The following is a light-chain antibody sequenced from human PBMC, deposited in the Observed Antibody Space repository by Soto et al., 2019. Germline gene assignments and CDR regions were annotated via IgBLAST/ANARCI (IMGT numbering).Light chain of an antibody. CDR3: QSYDNSLSCSRV. J-gene: IGLJ1*01. CDR1: SFNIGAGYD. CDR2: GNS. Sequence: QSVLTQPPSLSGAPGQRVTISCTGSSFNIGAGYDVHWYQQLPGTAPKLLIYGNSNRPAGVPDRFSGSKSGTSASLAITGLQAEDEADYYCQSYDNSLSCSRVFGTGTKLTVL. V-gene: IGLV1-40*01.